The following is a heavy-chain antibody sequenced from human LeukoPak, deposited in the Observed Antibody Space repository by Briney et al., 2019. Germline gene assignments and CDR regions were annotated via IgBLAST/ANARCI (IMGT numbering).Heavy chain of an antibody. D-gene: IGHD3-22*01. CDR2: IHSSGST. Sequence: PSETLSLTCTVSGGSIISYYWSWIRQPPGQGLEWIAFIHSSGSTGYSPSLKSRVTISVDTSKNQFSLKLSSVTAADTAVYYCARAEVLPDFYDTSGGFDYWGQGTLVTVSS. J-gene: IGHJ4*02. CDR3: ARAEVLPDFYDTSGGFDY. V-gene: IGHV4-59*01. CDR1: GGSIISYY.